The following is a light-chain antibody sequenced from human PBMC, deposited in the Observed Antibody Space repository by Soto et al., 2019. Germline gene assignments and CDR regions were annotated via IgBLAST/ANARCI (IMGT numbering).Light chain of an antibody. CDR1: QIISNN. J-gene: IGKJ3*01. CDR2: AAS. V-gene: IGKV3-15*01. Sequence: EIVMTQSPVTLSVSPGERATLSCRASQIISNNLAWFQQKPGQAPRLLIYAASTRAAGIPARFSGSGSGTEFTLTIGSLQAEDYAVYYCQQYNDWPRTFGPGTTVHIK. CDR3: QQYNDWPRT.